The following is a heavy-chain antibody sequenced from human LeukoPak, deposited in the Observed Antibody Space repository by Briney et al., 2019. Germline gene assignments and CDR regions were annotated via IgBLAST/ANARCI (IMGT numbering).Heavy chain of an antibody. V-gene: IGHV4-39*01. D-gene: IGHD5-24*01. CDR3: ARWLQSDGYFDY. Sequence: SETLSLTCTVSGDSISTSNSYWGWIRQPPGKGLEWIGSIYYSGSPYYNPSLKSRVTISVDTSSNQFSLKLNSVTAADTAVYYCARWLQSDGYFDYWGQGTLVTVSS. CDR1: GDSISTSNSY. CDR2: IYYSGSP. J-gene: IGHJ4*02.